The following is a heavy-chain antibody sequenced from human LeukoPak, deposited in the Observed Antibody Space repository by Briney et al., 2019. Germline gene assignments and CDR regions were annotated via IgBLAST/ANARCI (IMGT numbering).Heavy chain of an antibody. D-gene: IGHD4-17*01. Sequence: GRTLRLSCAASGFTFSSYSMNCVRHAPGKGLEWVSSITSRSSYIYYTDSVKGRFPISRDNPKNTLYRQMNSQTPEDTAVFYCARVGTTVTSVDYWGQGTLVTVSS. CDR1: GFTFSSYS. CDR3: ARVGTTVTSVDY. J-gene: IGHJ4*02. V-gene: IGHV3-21*01. CDR2: ITSRSSYI.